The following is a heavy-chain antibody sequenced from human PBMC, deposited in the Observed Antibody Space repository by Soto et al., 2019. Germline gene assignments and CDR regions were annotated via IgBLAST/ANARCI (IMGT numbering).Heavy chain of an antibody. Sequence: QIQLVQSGAEVKKPGASVNISCKASGYNFDKYAIMWVRQARGQGLEWLGWISAFNGNTNQAPKVQGILTLTTDPSTRTDHMELRSLVSDVPVVDYYGRVLSGRYFAELDFWGQGTLVTVFS. CDR2: ISAFNGNT. V-gene: IGHV1-18*01. J-gene: IGHJ4*02. CDR3: GRVLSGRYFAELDF. CDR1: GYNFDKYA. D-gene: IGHD1-26*01.